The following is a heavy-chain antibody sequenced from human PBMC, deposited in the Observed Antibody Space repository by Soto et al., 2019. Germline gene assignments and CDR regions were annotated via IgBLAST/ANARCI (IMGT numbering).Heavy chain of an antibody. J-gene: IGHJ4*02. CDR2: ISYDGSNK. D-gene: IGHD4-4*01. Sequence: GGSLRLSCAASGFTFSSYGMHWVRQAPGKGLEWVAVISYDGSNKYYADSVKGRFTISRDNSKNTLYLQMNSLRAEDTAVYYCAKDHSIGPYSNGGYFDYWGQGTLVTVSS. CDR3: AKDHSIGPYSNGGYFDY. V-gene: IGHV3-30*18. CDR1: GFTFSSYG.